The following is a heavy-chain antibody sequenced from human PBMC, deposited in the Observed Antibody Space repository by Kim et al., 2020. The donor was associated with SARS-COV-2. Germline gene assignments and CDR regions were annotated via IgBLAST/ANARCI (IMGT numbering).Heavy chain of an antibody. CDR2: SNK. Sequence: SNKYYADSVKGRFTISRDNSKNTLYLQMNSRRAEDTAVYYCARGPGESIDYWGQGTLVTVSS. J-gene: IGHJ4*02. V-gene: IGHV3-30*01. D-gene: IGHD3-10*01. CDR3: ARGPGESIDY.